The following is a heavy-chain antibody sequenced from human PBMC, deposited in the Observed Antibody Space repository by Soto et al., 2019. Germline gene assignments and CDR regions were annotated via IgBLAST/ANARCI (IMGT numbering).Heavy chain of an antibody. Sequence: GASVKVSCKASGYTFTSYGISWVRQAPGQGLEWMGWISAYNGNTNYAQKLQGRVTMTTDTSTSTAYMELRSLRSDDTAVYYCAYHRFLEWLGPFDPWGQGTLVTSPQ. V-gene: IGHV1-18*01. CDR2: ISAYNGNT. CDR3: AYHRFLEWLGPFDP. J-gene: IGHJ5*02. CDR1: GYTFTSYG. D-gene: IGHD3-3*01.